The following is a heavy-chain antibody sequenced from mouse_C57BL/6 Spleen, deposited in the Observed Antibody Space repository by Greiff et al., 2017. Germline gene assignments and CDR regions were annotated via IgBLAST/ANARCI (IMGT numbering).Heavy chain of an antibody. D-gene: IGHD3-2*02. CDR2: IHPNSGST. Sequence: QVQLQQPGAELVKPGASVKLSCKASGYTFTSYWMHWVKQRPGQGLEWIGMIHPNSGSTNYNEKFKSKATLTVDKSSSTAYMQLSSLTSEDAAVYYWARWETAQATYDVDYWGQGTTLTVS. CDR1: GYTFTSYW. CDR3: ARWETAQATYDVDY. V-gene: IGHV1-64*01. J-gene: IGHJ2*01.